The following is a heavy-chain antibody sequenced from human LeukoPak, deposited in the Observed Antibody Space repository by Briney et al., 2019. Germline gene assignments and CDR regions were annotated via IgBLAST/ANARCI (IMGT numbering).Heavy chain of an antibody. V-gene: IGHV3-66*02. CDR1: GFTVSNSY. CDR3: ARERRYGGNPEYMDV. CDR2: IYSGGST. J-gene: IGHJ6*03. D-gene: IGHD4-23*01. Sequence: GXSLRLSCAASGFTVSNSYMSWVRQAPGKGLEWVSIIYSGGSTYYADSVKGRFTISRDNSKNTLYLQMNSLRVEDTAVYYCARERRYGGNPEYMDVWGKGTTVTVSS.